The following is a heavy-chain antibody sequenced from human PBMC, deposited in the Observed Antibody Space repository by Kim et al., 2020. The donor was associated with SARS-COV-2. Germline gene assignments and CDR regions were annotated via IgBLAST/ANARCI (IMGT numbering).Heavy chain of an antibody. CDR3: ARVRCSGGACPLEP. Sequence: SETLSLTCTVSGGSISSSSYYWGWIRQPPGKGLEWIGSIYYSGSTYYNPSLKSRVTISVDTSKNQFSLKLSSVTAADTAVYYCARVRCSGGACPLEPWGPGTLVTVSS. D-gene: IGHD2-15*01. J-gene: IGHJ5*02. CDR2: IYYSGST. CDR1: GGSISSSSYY. V-gene: IGHV4-39*01.